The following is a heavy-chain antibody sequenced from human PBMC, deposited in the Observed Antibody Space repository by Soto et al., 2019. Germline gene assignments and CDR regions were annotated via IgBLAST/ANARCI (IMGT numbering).Heavy chain of an antibody. V-gene: IGHV1-3*05. CDR3: ARGKTRELGGGYYYYYGMDV. D-gene: IGHD1-26*01. CDR1: GYTFTSYA. CDR2: INAGNGNT. Sequence: QVQLVQSGAEEKKPGASVKVSCKASGYTFTSYAMHWVRQAPGQRLEWMGWINAGNGNTKYSQKFQGRVTITRDTSASTAYMELSSLRSEGTAVYYCARGKTRELGGGYYYYYGMDVWGQGTTVTVSS. J-gene: IGHJ6*02.